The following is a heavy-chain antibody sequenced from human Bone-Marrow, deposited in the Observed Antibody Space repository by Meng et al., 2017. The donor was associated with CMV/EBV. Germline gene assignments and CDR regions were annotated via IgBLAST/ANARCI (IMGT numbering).Heavy chain of an antibody. CDR2: IYYSGST. V-gene: IGHV4-39*01. J-gene: IGHJ5*02. Sequence: SETLSLTCTVSGGSISSSSYYWGWIRQPPGKGLEWIGSIYYSGSTYYNPPLKSRVTISVDTSKNQFSLKLSSVTAADTAVYYCARHGFGVPWGWFDPWGQGTLVTVSS. CDR1: GGSISSSSYY. D-gene: IGHD3-3*01. CDR3: ARHGFGVPWGWFDP.